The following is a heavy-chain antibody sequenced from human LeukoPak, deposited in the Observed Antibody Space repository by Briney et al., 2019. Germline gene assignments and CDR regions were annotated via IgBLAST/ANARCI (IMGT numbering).Heavy chain of an antibody. CDR1: GFTFSSYS. D-gene: IGHD2-15*01. CDR3: ARDTRYCSGGSCYSGLPFDY. Sequence: PGGSLRLSCAASGFTFSSYSMNWVRQAPGKGLEWVSSISSSSSYIYYADSVKGRFTISRDNAKNSLYLQMNSLRAEDTAVYYCARDTRYCSGGSCYSGLPFDYWRQGTLVTVSS. CDR2: ISSSSSYI. J-gene: IGHJ4*02. V-gene: IGHV3-21*01.